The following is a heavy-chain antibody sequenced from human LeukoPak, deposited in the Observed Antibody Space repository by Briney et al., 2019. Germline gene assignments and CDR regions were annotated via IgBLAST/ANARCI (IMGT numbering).Heavy chain of an antibody. CDR3: ARGHWGLDY. CDR1: GFTFSDNY. CDR2: ISSGGHII. V-gene: IGHV3-11*01. J-gene: IGHJ4*02. D-gene: IGHD7-27*01. Sequence: GGSLRLSCAASGFTFSDNYMTWLRQAPGKGLEWVSYISSGGHIIEYADSVKGRFTLSRDNAKDSLYLQMNSLRAEDTAVYYCARGHWGLDYWGQGILVTVSS.